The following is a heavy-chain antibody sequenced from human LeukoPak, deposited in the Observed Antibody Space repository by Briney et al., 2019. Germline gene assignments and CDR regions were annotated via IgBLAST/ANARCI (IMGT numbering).Heavy chain of an antibody. D-gene: IGHD5-24*01. CDR1: GFTFSSYA. CDR2: ISHDGSNK. V-gene: IGHV3-30*04. Sequence: GGSLRLSCAASGFTFSSYAMHWVRQAAGKGLEWVAVISHDGSNKYYADSVKGRFTISRDNSKNTLFLQMNSLRAEDTAVYYCARVMATISQDYFDFWGQGTLITVSS. CDR3: ARVMATISQDYFDF. J-gene: IGHJ4*02.